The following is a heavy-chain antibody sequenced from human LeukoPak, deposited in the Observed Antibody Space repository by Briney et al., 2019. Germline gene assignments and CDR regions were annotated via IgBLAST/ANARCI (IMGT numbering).Heavy chain of an antibody. CDR1: SGSISSDDYY. J-gene: IGHJ3*02. CDR2: IYYSEST. D-gene: IGHD2-2*01. CDR3: ARDYPGYCSSTSCPHLTDAFDI. V-gene: IGHV4-30-4*08. Sequence: SETLSLTCTVSSGSISSDDYYWSWIRQPPGKGLEWIGYIYYSESTYYNPSLKSRVTISVDTSKNQFSLKLNSVTAADTAVYYCARDYPGYCSSTSCPHLTDAFDIWGQGTMVTVSS.